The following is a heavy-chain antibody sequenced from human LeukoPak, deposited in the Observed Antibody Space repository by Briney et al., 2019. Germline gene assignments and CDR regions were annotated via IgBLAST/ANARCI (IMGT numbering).Heavy chain of an antibody. CDR2: ISGSGGST. V-gene: IGHV3-23*01. CDR3: KEVDQ. Sequence: GGSLRLSCAASGFSFSSSGMHWVRQAPGKGLEWVSAISGSGGSTYYADSVKGRFTISRDNSKNTLYLQINSLRAEDTAVYYCKEVDQWGQGTLSPSPQ. CDR1: GFSFSSSG. J-gene: IGHJ4*02.